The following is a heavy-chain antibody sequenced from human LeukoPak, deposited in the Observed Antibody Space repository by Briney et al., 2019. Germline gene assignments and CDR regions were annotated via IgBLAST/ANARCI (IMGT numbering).Heavy chain of an antibody. V-gene: IGHV3-74*01. CDR3: ARPLYDFWSGYSPNDAFDI. J-gene: IGHJ3*02. D-gene: IGHD3-3*01. Sequence: PGGSLRLSCAASGFTFSSYWMHWVRQAPGKGLMWVSRINSDGSSTSYADSVKGRFTISRDNAKNTLYLQMNSLRAEDTAVYYCARPLYDFWSGYSPNDAFDIWGQGTMVTVSS. CDR1: GFTFSSYW. CDR2: INSDGSST.